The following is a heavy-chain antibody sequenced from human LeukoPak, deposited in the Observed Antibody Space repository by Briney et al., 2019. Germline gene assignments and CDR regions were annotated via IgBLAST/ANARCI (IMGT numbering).Heavy chain of an antibody. CDR2: ILDTGSTT. D-gene: IGHD1-26*01. CDR1: GFTFSSYA. J-gene: IGHJ4*02. CDR3: IRGTVGAPGNDY. V-gene: IGHV3-48*02. Sequence: GGSLRLSCAASGFTFSSYAMSWVRQAPGKGLEWVAYILDTGSTTSYADSVKGRFTISRDNAKASLYLHMNSLRDEDTAVYYCIRGTVGAPGNDYWGQGTLVTVSS.